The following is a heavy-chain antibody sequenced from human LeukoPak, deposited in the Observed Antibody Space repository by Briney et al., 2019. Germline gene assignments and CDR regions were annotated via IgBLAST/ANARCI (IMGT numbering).Heavy chain of an antibody. J-gene: IGHJ4*02. CDR3: ARGSAMRLLRWNPLFDY. Sequence: PSETLSLTCAVYGGSFSGYYWSWIRQPPGKGLERIGEINHSGSTNYNPSLKSRVTISVDTSKNQFSLKLSSVTAADTAVYYCARGSAMRLLRWNPLFDYWGQGTLVTVSS. CDR1: GGSFSGYY. V-gene: IGHV4-34*01. D-gene: IGHD3-22*01. CDR2: INHSGST.